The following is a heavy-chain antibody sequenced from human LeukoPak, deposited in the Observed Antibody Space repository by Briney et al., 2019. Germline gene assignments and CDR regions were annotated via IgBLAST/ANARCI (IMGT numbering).Heavy chain of an antibody. Sequence: PGGSLRLSCAASGFTFSTYGMSWVRQAPGKGLEWVSAISGNGGSTYYADSVKGRFTISRDNSKNTLYLQMNSLRAEDTAVYYCARGGYDSGSYYKGPLYYFDYWGQGTLVTVSS. CDR3: ARGGYDSGSYYKGPLYYFDY. CDR1: GFTFSTYG. D-gene: IGHD3-10*01. J-gene: IGHJ4*02. V-gene: IGHV3-23*01. CDR2: ISGNGGST.